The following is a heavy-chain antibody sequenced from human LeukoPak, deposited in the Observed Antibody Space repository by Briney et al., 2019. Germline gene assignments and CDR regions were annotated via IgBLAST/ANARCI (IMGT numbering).Heavy chain of an antibody. CDR1: GYTLTELS. D-gene: IGHD4-17*01. CDR2: FNPENKET. CDR3: ARVSPSYGDYAGSFDY. V-gene: IGHV1-24*01. J-gene: IGHJ4*02. Sequence: ASVKVSCKVSGYTLTELSIHWVRQAPGKGLEWMGGFNPENKETIYAEKFQGRVTMTEDTSTDTAYMEMNSLRSEDTAVYYCARVSPSYGDYAGSFDYWGQGTLVTVSS.